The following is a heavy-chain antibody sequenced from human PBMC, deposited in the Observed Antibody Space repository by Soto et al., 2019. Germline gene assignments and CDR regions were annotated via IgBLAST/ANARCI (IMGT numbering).Heavy chain of an antibody. J-gene: IGHJ4*02. CDR3: AYGSGSYLHYFEY. D-gene: IGHD3-10*01. CDR1: GHTFTDHY. V-gene: IGHV1-69-2*01. Sequence: ASVKVSCKASGHTFTDHYVHWAQQAPGKGLEWLGLVDPEESETIYAEKFQGRVTITADTSTDTAYMELRSLRSEDTGVYYCAYGSGSYLHYFEYWGQGTLVTVSS. CDR2: VDPEESET.